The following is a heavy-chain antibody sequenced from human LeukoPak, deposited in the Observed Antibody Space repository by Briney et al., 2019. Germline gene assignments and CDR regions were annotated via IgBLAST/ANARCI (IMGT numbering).Heavy chain of an antibody. V-gene: IGHV1-2*06. D-gene: IGHD5-18*01. Sequence: ASVKVSCKASGYTFTGYYMHWVRHAPGQGLEWMGRINPNSGGTNYAQKFQGRVTMTRDTSISTAYMELSRLRSDDTAVYYCARSGYSYADYYYYYYMDVWGKGTTVTVSS. CDR1: GYTFTGYY. J-gene: IGHJ6*03. CDR2: INPNSGGT. CDR3: ARSGYSYADYYYYYYMDV.